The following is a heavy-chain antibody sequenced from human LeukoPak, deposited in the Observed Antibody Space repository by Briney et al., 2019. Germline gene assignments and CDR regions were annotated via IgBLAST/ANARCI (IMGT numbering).Heavy chain of an antibody. D-gene: IGHD2-21*01. V-gene: IGHV3-23*01. CDR2: IYENGGTT. J-gene: IGHJ4*02. CDR1: GFTFSIYW. CDR3: ARDFRIGYSAHFDY. Sequence: PGGSLRLSCAASGFTFSIYWMSWVRQAPEKGLEFVSGIYENGGTTYYADSVKGRFSISRDNSKNTLYLQMDSLRGEDTAVYYCARDFRIGYSAHFDYWGQGALVTVSS.